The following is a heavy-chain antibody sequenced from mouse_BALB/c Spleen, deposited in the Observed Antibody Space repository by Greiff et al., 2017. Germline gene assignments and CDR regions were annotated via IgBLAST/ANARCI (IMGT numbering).Heavy chain of an antibody. CDR3: AREGDYYAMDY. CDR1: GYTFTSYV. V-gene: IGHV1-14*01. Sequence: VQLQQSGPELVKPGASVKMSCKASGYTFTSYVMHWVKQKPGQGLEWIGYINPYNDGTKYNAMFKGKATLTSDKSYSTAYMELSSLTSEDSAVYDSAREGDYYAMDYWGAGTSVTVSS. D-gene: IGHD3-3*01. J-gene: IGHJ4*01. CDR2: INPYNDGT.